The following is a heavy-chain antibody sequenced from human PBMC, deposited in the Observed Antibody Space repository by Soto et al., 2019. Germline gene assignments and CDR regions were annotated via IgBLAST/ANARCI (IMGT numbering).Heavy chain of an antibody. J-gene: IGHJ4*02. CDR3: ARGAYSSSSSFFDS. Sequence: QVQLQESGPGLVRPSQTLSLTCAVSGDSISSSDYFWSWIRQPPGKGLEWIGYIYYSGYTYFTPSLQSRIAISLDAAKHHFSLKLTSVTAAATAVYFCARGAYSSSSSFFDSCGQGTLVTVSS. D-gene: IGHD6-6*01. CDR1: GDSISSSDYF. V-gene: IGHV4-30-4*01. CDR2: IYYSGYT.